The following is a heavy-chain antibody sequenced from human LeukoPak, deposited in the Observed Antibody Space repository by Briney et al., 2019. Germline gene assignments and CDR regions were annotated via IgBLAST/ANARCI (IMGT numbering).Heavy chain of an antibody. CDR3: ARRDGSSLLPPAEYFQH. D-gene: IGHD3-22*01. CDR1: GYSFTSYW. CDR2: IYPGDSDT. V-gene: IGHV5-51*03. Sequence: PGESLKISCKGSGYSFTSYWIGWVRQMPGKGLEWMGIIYPGDSDTRYSPSFQGQVTISADKSISTAYLQWSSLKASDTAMYYCARRDGSSLLPPAEYFQHWGQGTLVTVSS. J-gene: IGHJ1*01.